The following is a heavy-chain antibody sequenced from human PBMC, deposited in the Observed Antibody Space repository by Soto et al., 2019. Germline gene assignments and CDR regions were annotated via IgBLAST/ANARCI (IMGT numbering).Heavy chain of an antibody. D-gene: IGHD4-17*01. J-gene: IGHJ3*02. Sequence: ASVKVSCKASGYTFTGYYMHWVRQAPGQGLEWMGWINPNSGGTNYAQKFQGWATMTRDTSISTAYMELSRLRSDDTAVYYCARNHDCGDYTAFDIWGQGTMVTVSS. CDR2: INPNSGGT. V-gene: IGHV1-2*04. CDR3: ARNHDCGDYTAFDI. CDR1: GYTFTGYY.